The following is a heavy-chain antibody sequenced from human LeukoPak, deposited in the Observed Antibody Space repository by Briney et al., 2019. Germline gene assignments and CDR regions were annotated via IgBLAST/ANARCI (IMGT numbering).Heavy chain of an antibody. CDR1: GGSFSGYY. CDR2: INHSGST. V-gene: IGHV4-34*01. J-gene: IGHJ4*02. D-gene: IGHD1-26*01. CDR3: ARKSVGATRPALDY. Sequence: SETLSLTCAVCGGSFSGYYWSWIRQPPGKGLEWIGEINHSGSTNYNPPLKSRVTISVDTSKNQFSLKLSSVTAADTAVYYCARKSVGATRPALDYWGQGTLVTVSS.